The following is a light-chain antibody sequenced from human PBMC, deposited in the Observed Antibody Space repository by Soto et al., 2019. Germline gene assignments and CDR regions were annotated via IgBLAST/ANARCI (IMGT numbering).Light chain of an antibody. V-gene: IGKV3D-15*01. J-gene: IGKJ1*01. CDR3: QQYNNWWT. CDR1: RSVRSN. Sequence: PGERVTLSCRASRSVRSNSLTCYQQKPGQAPGLLISGASTRATGVPARFSGSGSGTDFTLTISSLQPEDFAVYYCQQYNNWWTFGQGTKVEIK. CDR2: GAS.